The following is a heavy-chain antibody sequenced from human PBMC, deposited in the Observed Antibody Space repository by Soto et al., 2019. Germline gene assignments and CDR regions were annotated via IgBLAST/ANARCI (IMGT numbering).Heavy chain of an antibody. CDR2: IYSLGNT. D-gene: IGHD2-15*01. CDR1: GGSTSSSSYY. J-gene: IGHJ4*02. CDR3: ASLGYCSGGSCPFY. V-gene: IGHV4-39*01. Sequence: PSETLSLTCTVSGGSTSSSSYYWGWIRQPPGQGLEWLGTIYSLGNTYYNPSLKSRVTISVDKSKSQLFLKLSSVTAPDTAVYYCASLGYCSGGSCPFYWGQGTLVTVSS.